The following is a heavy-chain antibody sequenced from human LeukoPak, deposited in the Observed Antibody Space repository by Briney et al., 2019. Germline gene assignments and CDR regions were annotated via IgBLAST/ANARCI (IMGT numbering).Heavy chain of an antibody. CDR3: AGTYYDILTGQSDY. J-gene: IGHJ4*02. CDR2: IYTSGST. Sequence: SETLSLTCTVSGGSISSYYWSWIRQPAGKGLEWIGRIYTSGSTNYNPSLKSRVTMSVDTSKNQFSLKLSSVTAADTAVYYCAGTYYDILTGQSDYWGQGTLVTASS. CDR1: GGSISSYY. D-gene: IGHD3-9*01. V-gene: IGHV4-4*07.